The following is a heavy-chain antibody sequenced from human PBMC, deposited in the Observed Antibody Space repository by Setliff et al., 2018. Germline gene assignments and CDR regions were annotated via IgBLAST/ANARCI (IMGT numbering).Heavy chain of an antibody. Sequence: PSETLSLTCTVSGGSISGYYWSWIRQPPGKELEWIGYIYYTGTTNYNPSLKSRVTISVDTSKNQFSLKLSSVTAADTALYYCAKADEGPRRASGSYYPLLRFDPWGQGTQVTVSS. J-gene: IGHJ5*02. CDR3: AKADEGPRRASGSYYPLLRFDP. V-gene: IGHV4-59*01. D-gene: IGHD3-10*01. CDR2: IYYTGTT. CDR1: GGSISGYY.